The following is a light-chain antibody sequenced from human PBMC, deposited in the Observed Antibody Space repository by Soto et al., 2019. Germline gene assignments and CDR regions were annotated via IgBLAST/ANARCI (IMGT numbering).Light chain of an antibody. CDR3: SSYGASSTL. CDR1: SSDIGGYNY. J-gene: IGLJ2*01. CDR2: DVT. V-gene: IGLV2-14*03. Sequence: QSVLTQPASVSGSPGQSITISCTGSSSDIGGYNYVSWYQQHPGKAPKLLMYDVTYRPSGISDRFSGSKSGNTASLTISGLQPDDEADYYCSSYGASSTLFGGGTKLTVL.